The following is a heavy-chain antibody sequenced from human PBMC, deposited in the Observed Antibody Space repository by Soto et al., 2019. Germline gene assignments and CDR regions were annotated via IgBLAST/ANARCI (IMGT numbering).Heavy chain of an antibody. CDR2: IIPIFGTA. Sequence: QVQLVQSGAEVKKPGSSVKVSCKASGGTFSSYAISWVRQAPGQGLEWMGGIIPIFGTANYAPKFQGRGTVTAEETKSTGYKGLGSLGSEDKAVYFCARGPGSGIALAGTLEYWGQGTLVTVSS. V-gene: IGHV1-69*01. D-gene: IGHD6-19*01. CDR1: GGTFSSYA. CDR3: ARGPGSGIALAGTLEY. J-gene: IGHJ4*02.